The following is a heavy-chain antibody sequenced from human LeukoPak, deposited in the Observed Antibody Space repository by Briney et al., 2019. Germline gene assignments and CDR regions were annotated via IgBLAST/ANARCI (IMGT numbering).Heavy chain of an antibody. Sequence: GGSLRLSCAASGFTFSRHVMSWVRQAPGKGLEWVSGISGSGSSTFYADSVKGRFTISRDNSKNTLYLQMNSLRAEDTAVYYCARGRGISSWYVDYWGQGSLVSVSS. CDR3: ARGRGISSWYVDY. CDR2: ISGSGSST. J-gene: IGHJ4*02. D-gene: IGHD6-13*01. V-gene: IGHV3-23*01. CDR1: GFTFSRHV.